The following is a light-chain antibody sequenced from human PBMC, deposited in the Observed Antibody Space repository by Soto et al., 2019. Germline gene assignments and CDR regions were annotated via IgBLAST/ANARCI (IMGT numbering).Light chain of an antibody. Sequence: EIVLTQSPGTLSSSPGESATLSCRASQSVSSSYLAWYQQKPGQAPRLLIYGASSRATGIPDRFTGSGSGTDFTLTISRLEPEDFAVFYCHQYGSSPQTFGQGTKVDI. CDR2: GAS. CDR1: QSVSSSY. V-gene: IGKV3-20*01. CDR3: HQYGSSPQT. J-gene: IGKJ1*01.